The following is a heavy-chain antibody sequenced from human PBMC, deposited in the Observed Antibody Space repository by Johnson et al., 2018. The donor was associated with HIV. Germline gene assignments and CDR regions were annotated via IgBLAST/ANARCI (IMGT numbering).Heavy chain of an antibody. J-gene: IGHJ3*02. CDR3: VRGGATSYDAFDI. CDR2: IRYDGSNT. D-gene: IGHD1-26*01. CDR1: GFTFSSYG. V-gene: IGHV3-33*01. Sequence: QVQLVESGGGVVQPGRSLRLSCAASGFTFSSYGMHWVRQAPGKGLEWVAVIRYDGSNTYYADSVKGRFTISRDNSKNTLYLQMNSLRAEDTAVYYLVRGGATSYDAFDIWGQGTMVTVSS.